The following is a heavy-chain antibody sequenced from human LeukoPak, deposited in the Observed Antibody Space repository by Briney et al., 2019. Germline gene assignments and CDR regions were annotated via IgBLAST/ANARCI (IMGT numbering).Heavy chain of an antibody. CDR2: IYSGGST. CDR3: AREEVGTAMAYYYYYGMDV. Sequence: GGSLRLSCAASGFTVSSNYMSWVRQAPGKGLEGVSAIYSGGSTYYADSVKGRFTISRDNSKNTLYLQMNSLRAEDTAVYYCAREEVGTAMAYYYYYGMDVWGQGTTVTVSS. D-gene: IGHD5-18*01. J-gene: IGHJ6*02. CDR1: GFTVSSNY. V-gene: IGHV3-66*01.